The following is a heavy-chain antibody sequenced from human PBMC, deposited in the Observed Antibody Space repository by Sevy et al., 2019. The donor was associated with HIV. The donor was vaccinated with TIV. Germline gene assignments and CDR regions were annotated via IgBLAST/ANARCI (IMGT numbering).Heavy chain of an antibody. D-gene: IGHD3-22*01. CDR1: GGSISSSSYY. J-gene: IGHJ6*02. CDR3: ARHAEDSSGYYYDWLAGTSYYYYGMDV. Sequence: SETLSLTCTVSGGSISSSSYYWGWIRQPPGKGLEWIGSIYYSGSTYYNPSLNSRVTISVDTSKNQFSPKLSSVTAADTAVYYCARHAEDSSGYYYDWLAGTSYYYYGMDVWGQGTTVTVSS. CDR2: IYYSGST. V-gene: IGHV4-39*01.